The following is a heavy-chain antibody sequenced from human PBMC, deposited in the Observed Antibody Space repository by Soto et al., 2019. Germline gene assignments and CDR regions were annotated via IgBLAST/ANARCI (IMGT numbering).Heavy chain of an antibody. V-gene: IGHV3-73*02. CDR2: IRSKANSYAT. CDR1: GFSFSGSA. D-gene: IGHD5-18*01. Sequence: EVQVVESGGGLVQPGGSLKLSCAASGFSFSGSAVHWVRQASGKGLEWVGRIRSKANSYATAYAASVKGRFTISRDDSKNTAYLQIDSLKTEDTAVYYCSRLDVDTAMAYHFWGQGTLVTVSS. CDR3: SRLDVDTAMAYHF. J-gene: IGHJ4*02.